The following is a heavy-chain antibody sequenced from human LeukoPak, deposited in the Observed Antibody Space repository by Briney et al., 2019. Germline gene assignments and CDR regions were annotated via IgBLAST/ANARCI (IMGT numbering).Heavy chain of an antibody. CDR3: ARLIAVAGPNYYYYGMDV. J-gene: IGHJ6*02. D-gene: IGHD6-19*01. V-gene: IGHV4-59*08. CDR2: IYYSGST. Sequence: SETLSLTCTVPGGSISSYYWSSIRQPPGKGLEWIGYIYYSGSTNYNPSLKSRVTISVDTSKNQFSLKLSSVTAADTAVYYCARLIAVAGPNYYYYGMDVWGQGTTVTVSS. CDR1: GGSISSYY.